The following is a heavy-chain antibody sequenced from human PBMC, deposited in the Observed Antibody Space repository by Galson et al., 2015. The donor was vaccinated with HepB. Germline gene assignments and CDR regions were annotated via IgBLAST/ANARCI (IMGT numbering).Heavy chain of an antibody. V-gene: IGHV4-34*01. D-gene: IGHD3-10*01. CDR1: GGSLGDYY. Sequence: ETLSLTCAVSGGSLGDYYWTWIRQSPGKGLEWVGEIHHSGSTYYNPSLESRITMSVDTSKNQFSLRLRSVTATDTAVYYCARPLGGIWGQGTLVTVS. CDR2: IHHSGST. J-gene: IGHJ4*02. CDR3: ARPLGGI.